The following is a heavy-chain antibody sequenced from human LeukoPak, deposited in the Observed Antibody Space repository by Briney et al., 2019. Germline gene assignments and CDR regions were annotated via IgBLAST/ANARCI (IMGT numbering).Heavy chain of an antibody. CDR2: INHSGST. CDR3: ARARVVWGSYRYDY. J-gene: IGHJ4*02. CDR1: GFTFSSYE. D-gene: IGHD3-16*02. V-gene: IGHV4-34*01. Sequence: GSLRLSCAASGFTFSSYEMNWVRQAPGKGLEWIGEINHSGSTNYNPSLKSRVTISVDTSKNQFSLKLSSVTAADTAVYYCARARVVWGSYRYDYWGQGTLVTVSS.